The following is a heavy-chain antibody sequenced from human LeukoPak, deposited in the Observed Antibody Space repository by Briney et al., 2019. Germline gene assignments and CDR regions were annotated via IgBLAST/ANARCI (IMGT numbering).Heavy chain of an antibody. CDR3: ARESRQNNYFDY. V-gene: IGHV4-59*01. D-gene: IGHD2/OR15-2a*01. Sequence: ASETLSLTCTVSGGSISSYYWSWIRQPPGKGLEWIGYIYYSGSTNYNPSLKSRVTISVDTSKNQFSLKLSSVTAADTAVYYCARESRQNNYFDYWGQGTLVTVSS. J-gene: IGHJ4*02. CDR1: GGSISSYY. CDR2: IYYSGST.